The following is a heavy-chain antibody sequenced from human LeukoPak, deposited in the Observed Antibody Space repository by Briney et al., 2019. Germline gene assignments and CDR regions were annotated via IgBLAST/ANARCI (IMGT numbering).Heavy chain of an antibody. J-gene: IGHJ4*02. Sequence: SETLSLTCTVSGGSISSSSYYWGWIRQPPGKGLEWIGSIYYSGSTYYSPSLKSRVTISVDTSKNQFSLKLSSVTAADTAAYYCASIDSTNHYYDYWGQGTLVTVSS. CDR2: IYYSGST. CDR3: ASIDSTNHYYDY. CDR1: GGSISSSSYY. V-gene: IGHV4-39*01. D-gene: IGHD3-22*01.